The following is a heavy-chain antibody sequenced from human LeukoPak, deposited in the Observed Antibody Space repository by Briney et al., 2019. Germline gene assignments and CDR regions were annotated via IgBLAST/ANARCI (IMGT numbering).Heavy chain of an antibody. J-gene: IGHJ4*02. CDR1: GYTFTNYG. D-gene: IGHD1-26*01. CDR3: ARDLDQYSGRFGGFGHDF. V-gene: IGHV1-18*01. Sequence: ASVKVSCMASGYTFTNYGINWVRQAPGQGLEWMGWISAYNGNTNYAQKLQGRVTMTTDTSTSTAYMELRSPRSDDTAVYYCARDLDQYSGRFGGFGHDFWGQGTLVTVSS. CDR2: ISAYNGNT.